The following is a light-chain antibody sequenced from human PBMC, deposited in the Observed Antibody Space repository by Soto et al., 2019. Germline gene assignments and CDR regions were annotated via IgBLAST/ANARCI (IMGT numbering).Light chain of an antibody. CDR3: MQVLQTPRT. V-gene: IGKV2-28*01. J-gene: IGKJ4*01. Sequence: DIVMTQSPLSLPVTPGEPASISCRSNQSLLYSNGYNYVDWYLQKPGQPPQLLIFLGSSRASGVPDRFNGSGSGTDFTLRITTVEAEDVGVYYCMQVLQTPRTFGGGTKVDIK. CDR2: LGS. CDR1: QSLLYSNGYNY.